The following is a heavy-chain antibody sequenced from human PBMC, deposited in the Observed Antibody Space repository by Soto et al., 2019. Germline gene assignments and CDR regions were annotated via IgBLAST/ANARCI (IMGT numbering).Heavy chain of an antibody. CDR2: INVDDST. CDR3: AKNYYFDY. CDR1: GFIFTSYP. J-gene: IGHJ4*02. Sequence: EVQLLESGGDLVQPGGSLRLTCAASGFIFTSYPMSWVRQVPGKGLEWVSSINVDDSTYYTESVRGRFTVSRDNSKNTLYLQMNSLRAEDTALYYCAKNYYFDYWGRGTLVTVSS. V-gene: IGHV3-23*01.